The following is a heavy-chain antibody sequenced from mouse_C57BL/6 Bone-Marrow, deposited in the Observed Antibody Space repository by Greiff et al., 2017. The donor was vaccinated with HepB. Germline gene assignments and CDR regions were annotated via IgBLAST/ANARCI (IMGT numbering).Heavy chain of an antibody. D-gene: IGHD1-1*01. V-gene: IGHV3-6*01. CDR1: GYSITSGYY. CDR3: ARVRMDYYGSSYWYFDV. J-gene: IGHJ1*03. Sequence: EVQLQQSGPGLVKPSQSLSLTCSVTGYSITSGYYWNWIRQFPGNKLEWMGYISYDGSNNYNPSLKNRISITRDTSKNQFFLKLNSVTTEDTATYYCARVRMDYYGSSYWYFDVWGTGTTVTVSS. CDR2: ISYDGSN.